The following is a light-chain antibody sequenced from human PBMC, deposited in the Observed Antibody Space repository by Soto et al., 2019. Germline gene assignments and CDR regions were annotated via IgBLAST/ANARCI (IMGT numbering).Light chain of an antibody. CDR1: QSVSSSY. CDR2: CAS. V-gene: IGKV3-20*01. CDR3: QQHGSSPAYP. J-gene: IGKJ2*01. Sequence: EIVLTQSPGTLSLSPGEIATLSCRASQSVSSSYLAWYQQKPGQAPRLLIYCASSRATGLPDRFSGSRSGTALTLTISRLEPEDFAVYYCQQHGSSPAYPFVQWTKREIK.